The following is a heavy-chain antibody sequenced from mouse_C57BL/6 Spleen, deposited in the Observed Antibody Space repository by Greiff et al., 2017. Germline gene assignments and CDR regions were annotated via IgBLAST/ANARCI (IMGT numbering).Heavy chain of an antibody. CDR3: TIKGTVTFAY. V-gene: IGHV1-15*01. CDR2: IEPETGGT. D-gene: IGHD4-1*01. CDR1: GYTFTDYE. Sequence: VQLQQSGAELVRPGASVTLSCKASGYTFTDYEMHWVKQTPVHGLEWIGAIEPETGGTAYNQKFKGKAILTADKSSLTAYMELRSLTSEDSAVYYCTIKGTVTFAYWGQGTLVTGSA. J-gene: IGHJ3*01.